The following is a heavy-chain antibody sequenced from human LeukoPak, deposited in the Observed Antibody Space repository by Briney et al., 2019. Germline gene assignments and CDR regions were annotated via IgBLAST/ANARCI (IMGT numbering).Heavy chain of an antibody. D-gene: IGHD6-19*01. J-gene: IGHJ4*02. CDR3: ARWRAGIAVAVDY. Sequence: SGGSLRLSCAASGFTFSSYDMHWVRQTTGNGLEWVSVIGSAGDIYYSGSVKGRFIISRENAKNSLYLQMNTLRVGDTAVYYCARWRAGIAVAVDYWGQGTLVTVSS. V-gene: IGHV3-13*04. CDR2: IGSAGDI. CDR1: GFTFSSYD.